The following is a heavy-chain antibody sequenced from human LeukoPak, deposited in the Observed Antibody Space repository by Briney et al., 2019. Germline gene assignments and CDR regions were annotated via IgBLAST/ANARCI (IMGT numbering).Heavy chain of an antibody. Sequence: SVKVSCKASGGTFSSYAISWVRQAPGQGLEWMGGIIPIFGTANYSQKFQGRVTITTDESTSTAYMELSSLRSEDTAVYYCARAASGSYYGFDYWGQGTLVTVSS. CDR1: GGTFSSYA. D-gene: IGHD1-26*01. J-gene: IGHJ4*02. CDR3: ARAASGSYYGFDY. CDR2: IIPIFGTA. V-gene: IGHV1-69*05.